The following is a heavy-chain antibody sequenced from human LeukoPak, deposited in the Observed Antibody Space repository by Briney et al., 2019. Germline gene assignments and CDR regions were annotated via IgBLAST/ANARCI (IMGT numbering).Heavy chain of an antibody. Sequence: GGSLRLSCAASGFTFSSYGMHWVRQAPGRGLEWVAVISYDGSNKYYADSVKGRFTISRDNSKNTLYLQMNSLRAEDTAVYYCAKDRQWLVRGKYYFDYWGQGTLVTVSS. J-gene: IGHJ4*02. CDR3: AKDRQWLVRGKYYFDY. V-gene: IGHV3-30*18. D-gene: IGHD6-19*01. CDR1: GFTFSSYG. CDR2: ISYDGSNK.